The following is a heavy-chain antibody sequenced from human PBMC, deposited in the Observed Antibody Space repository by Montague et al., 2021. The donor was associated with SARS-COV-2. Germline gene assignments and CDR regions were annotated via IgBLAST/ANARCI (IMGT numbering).Heavy chain of an antibody. CDR3: ARRYYGLLTGPTYGLDV. Sequence: QSGAEVKKAGESLKISCKASGYTFYTYWIAWVRQMPGKGLEWMGLIYPADSETRYNPSFQGQVTISADKSINTAYLQWSSLKASDTAKYYCARRYYGLLTGPTYGLDVGGQGTTVTVSS. V-gene: IGHV5-51*01. CDR2: IYPADSET. D-gene: IGHD3-9*01. CDR1: GYTFYTYW. J-gene: IGHJ6*02.